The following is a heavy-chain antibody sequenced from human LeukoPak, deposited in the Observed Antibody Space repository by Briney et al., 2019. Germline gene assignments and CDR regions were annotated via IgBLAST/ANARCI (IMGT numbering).Heavy chain of an antibody. V-gene: IGHV3-30*02. CDR2: IRYDGSNK. Sequence: PGGSLRLSCAASGFTFSSYGMHWVRQAPGKGQEWVAFIRYDGSNKYYADSVKGRFTISRDNSKNTLYLQMNSLRAEDTAVYYCANRRRYYDSSGYYWEYFDYWGQGTLVTVSS. D-gene: IGHD3-22*01. CDR3: ANRRRYYDSSGYYWEYFDY. CDR1: GFTFSSYG. J-gene: IGHJ4*02.